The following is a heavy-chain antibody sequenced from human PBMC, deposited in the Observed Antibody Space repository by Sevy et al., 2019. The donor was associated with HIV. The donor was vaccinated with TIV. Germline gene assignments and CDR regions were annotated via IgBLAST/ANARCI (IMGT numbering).Heavy chain of an antibody. CDR2: ISGSGGST. V-gene: IGHV3-23*01. Sequence: GGSLRLSCAASGFTFNYYAMNWVRQAPGKGLEWISGISGSGGSTNYADSVKGRFTISRDNSKNTLYLQMNSLRAEDTAMYYCSKGRSPGVWGGDIDFWGQGTLVTVSS. CDR1: GFTFNYYA. D-gene: IGHD2-21*01. J-gene: IGHJ4*02. CDR3: SKGRSPGVWGGDIDF.